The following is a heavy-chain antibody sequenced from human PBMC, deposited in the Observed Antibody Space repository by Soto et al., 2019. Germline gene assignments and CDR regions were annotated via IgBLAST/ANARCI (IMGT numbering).Heavy chain of an antibody. CDR1: GGSISSYY. CDR3: AYGDSRGPFDS. V-gene: IGHV4-59*01. Sequence: QVQLQESGPGLVRPSETLSLTCTVSGGSISSYYWSWIRQPPGKGLEWIRYIYNSGSTNYNPSLKSLVNISVDTSKNQVSLKLSSVTAADTAVYYCAYGDSRGPFDSWGQGTLVTVSS. CDR2: IYNSGST. J-gene: IGHJ4*02. D-gene: IGHD4-17*01.